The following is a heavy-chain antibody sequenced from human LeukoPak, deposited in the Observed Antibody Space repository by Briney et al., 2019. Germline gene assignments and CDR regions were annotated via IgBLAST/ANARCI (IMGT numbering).Heavy chain of an antibody. CDR1: GFTFSIYS. CDR2: IYTSSSYK. CDR3: ARDPYSGGYGAYYYYYMDV. V-gene: IGHV3-21*01. Sequence: PGGSLRLSCEASGFTFSIYSMNWVRQAPGKGLEWVSYIYTSSSYKYYAHSVGGLFTISRDNAKHALYLQMNSLRDEDTAVYYCARDPYSGGYGAYYYYYMDVWGKGKTVTVSS. D-gene: IGHD6-19*01. J-gene: IGHJ6*03.